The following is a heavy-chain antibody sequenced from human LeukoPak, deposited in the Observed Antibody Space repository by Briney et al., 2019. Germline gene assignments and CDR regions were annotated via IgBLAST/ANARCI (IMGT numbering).Heavy chain of an antibody. Sequence: GASVKVSCKASGGTFSSYAISWVRQAPGQGLEWMGRIIPILGIANYAQKFQGRVTITADKSTSTAYMELSSLRSEDTAVYYCARGGAYYDSSGWGDYYYYGMDVWGQGTTVTVSS. J-gene: IGHJ6*02. CDR2: IIPILGIA. CDR3: ARGGAYYDSSGWGDYYYYGMDV. V-gene: IGHV1-69*04. CDR1: GGTFSSYA. D-gene: IGHD3-22*01.